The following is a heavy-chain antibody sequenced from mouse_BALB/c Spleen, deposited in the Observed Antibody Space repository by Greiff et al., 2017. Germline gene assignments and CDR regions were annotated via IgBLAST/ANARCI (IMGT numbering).Heavy chain of an antibody. CDR1: GFTFSSYG. V-gene: IGHV5-6-3*01. D-gene: IGHD1-1*01. CDR2: INSNGGST. CDR3: ARRIFITTVVADYAMDY. Sequence: EVQGVESGGGLVQPGGSLKLSCAASGFTFSSYGMSWVRQTPDKRLELVATINSNGGSTYYPDSVKGRFTISRDNAKNTLYLQMSSLKSEDTAMYYCARRIFITTVVADYAMDYWGQGTSVTVSS. J-gene: IGHJ4*01.